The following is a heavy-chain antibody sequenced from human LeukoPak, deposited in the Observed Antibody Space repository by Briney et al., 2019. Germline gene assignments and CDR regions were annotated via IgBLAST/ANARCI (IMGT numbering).Heavy chain of an antibody. J-gene: IGHJ4*02. D-gene: IGHD3-10*01. CDR1: GFTFSSYA. CDR2: ISYDGSNK. CDR3: ARDSAMVRGKPLL. Sequence: GGSLRLSCAASGFTFSSYAMHWVRQAPGKGLEWVAVISYDGSNKYYADSVKGGFTISRDNSKNTLYLQMNSLRAEDTAVYYCARDSAMVRGKPLLWGQGTLVTVSS. V-gene: IGHV3-30-3*01.